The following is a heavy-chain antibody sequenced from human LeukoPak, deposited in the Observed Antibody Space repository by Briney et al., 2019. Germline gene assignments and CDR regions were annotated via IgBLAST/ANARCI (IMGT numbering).Heavy chain of an antibody. CDR2: IYSGGST. CDR3: ARETPGPSGSYFFDY. V-gene: IGHV3-53*01. D-gene: IGHD1-26*01. J-gene: IGHJ4*02. CDR1: GFTFSSYA. Sequence: GGSLRLSCAASGFTFSSYAMSWVRQAPGKGLEWVSVIYSGGSTYYADSVKGRFTISRDNSKNTLYLQMNSLRAEDTAVYYCARETPGPSGSYFFDYWGQGTLVTVSS.